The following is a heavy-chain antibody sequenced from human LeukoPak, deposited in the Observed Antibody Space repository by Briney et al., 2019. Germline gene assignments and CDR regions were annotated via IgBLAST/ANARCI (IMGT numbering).Heavy chain of an antibody. CDR1: GYTFTCYY. CDR3: ARFKVNKGKSRHIDY. Sequence: ASVKVSCKASGYTFTCYYMHWVRQAPGQGLEWMGWINPNSGGTNYAQKFQGRVTMTRDTSISTAYMELSRLRSDDTAVYYCARFKVNKGKSRHIDYWGRGTLVTVSS. J-gene: IGHJ4*02. V-gene: IGHV1-2*02. CDR2: INPNSGGT. D-gene: IGHD1/OR15-1a*01.